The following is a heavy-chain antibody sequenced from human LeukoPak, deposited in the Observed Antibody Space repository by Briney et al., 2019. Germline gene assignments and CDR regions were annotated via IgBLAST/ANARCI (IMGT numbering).Heavy chain of an antibody. CDR2: INAGNGNT. CDR3: ARGDHTYYYDSSGYSYFDY. J-gene: IGHJ4*02. Sequence: ASVKVSCKASGYTFTSYAMHWVRQAPGQRLEWMGWINAGNGNTKYSQKFQGRVTMTRDTSISTAYMELSRLRSDDTAVYYCARGDHTYYYDSSGYSYFDYWGQGTLVTVSS. V-gene: IGHV1-3*01. D-gene: IGHD3-22*01. CDR1: GYTFTSYA.